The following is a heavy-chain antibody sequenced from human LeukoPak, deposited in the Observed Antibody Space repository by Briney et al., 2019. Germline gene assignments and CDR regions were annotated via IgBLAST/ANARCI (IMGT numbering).Heavy chain of an antibody. CDR1: GFTFSSYS. CDR3: ARTYDFGSGPPGDAFDN. D-gene: IGHD3-3*01. CDR2: IDARSGIV. Sequence: GGSLRLSCAASGFTFSSYSMNWVRQAPGKGLEWVSYIDARSGIVYYADSVQGRFTISRDDAKDSVFLQMNSLRVDDTAVYYCARTYDFGSGPPGDAFDNWGQGTLVTVPS. V-gene: IGHV3-48*01. J-gene: IGHJ3*02.